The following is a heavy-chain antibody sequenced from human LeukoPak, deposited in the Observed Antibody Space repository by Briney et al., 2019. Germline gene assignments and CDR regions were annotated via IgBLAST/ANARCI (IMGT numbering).Heavy chain of an antibody. V-gene: IGHV4-59*01. CDR2: IYYSGST. Sequence: SETLSLTCTVSGGSITSSFYWSWIRQPPGKGLEWIGYIYYSGSTSYNPSLKSRVTISVDTSKNQFSLKLSSVTAADTAVYYCARSYGSGSYSSSYYYYYYYMDVWGKGTTVTISS. CDR3: ARSYGSGSYSSSYYYYYYYMDV. D-gene: IGHD3-10*01. CDR1: GGSITSSFY. J-gene: IGHJ6*03.